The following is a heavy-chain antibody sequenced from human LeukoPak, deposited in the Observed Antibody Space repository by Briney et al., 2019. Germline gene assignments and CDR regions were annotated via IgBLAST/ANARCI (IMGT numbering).Heavy chain of an antibody. CDR2: IKQDGVRK. V-gene: IGHV3-7*01. CDR3: ARGVGDNGILGY. Sequence: GGSPRLSCTASGFTFSNYWMTWVRQAPGKGLEWVANIKQDGVRKDYVDSVKGRFTIFRDNAKSSLFLLMNSLRADDTAVYYCARGVGDNGILGYWGQGTLVIVSS. D-gene: IGHD4-17*01. CDR1: GFTFSNYW. J-gene: IGHJ4*02.